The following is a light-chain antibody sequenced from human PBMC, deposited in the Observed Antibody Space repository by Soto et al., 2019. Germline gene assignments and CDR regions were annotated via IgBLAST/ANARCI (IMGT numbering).Light chain of an antibody. CDR2: DAS. CDR1: QSVSRY. Sequence: EIVLTQSQAPLSLAPGERVTLSCRASQSVSRYLAWYPPKPGQAPRLRIYDASNRATGIPDRFIGSGSGTDFALIISSLQTEDFAVSYCQQRSNWPTSTFGQGTRLEN. J-gene: IGKJ5*01. CDR3: QQRSNWPTST. V-gene: IGKV3-11*01.